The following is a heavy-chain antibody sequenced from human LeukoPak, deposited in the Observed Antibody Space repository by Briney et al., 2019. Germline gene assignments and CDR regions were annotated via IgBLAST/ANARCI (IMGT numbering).Heavy chain of an antibody. CDR3: ARAYSRSYSHFDD. Sequence: SETLSLTCTVSGGSISGYYWSWIRQPPGKGLEWIGYIYTSGSTNYNPSLKSRVTISIDTSKNQFSLRLSSVTAADTAMYFCARAYSRSYSHFDDWGQGTLVTVSS. J-gene: IGHJ4*02. CDR2: IYTSGST. CDR1: GGSISGYY. D-gene: IGHD1-26*01. V-gene: IGHV4-4*09.